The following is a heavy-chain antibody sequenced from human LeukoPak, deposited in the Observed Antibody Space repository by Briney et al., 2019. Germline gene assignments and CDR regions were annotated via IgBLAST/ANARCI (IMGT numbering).Heavy chain of an antibody. V-gene: IGHV1-69*13. CDR1: GGTFSSYA. J-gene: IGHJ5*02. CDR3: ATERRGKGGYYDSSGRNWFDP. D-gene: IGHD3-22*01. Sequence: SVKVSCKASGGTFSSYAISWVRQAPGQGLEWMGGIIPIFGTANYAQKFQGRVTITADESTSTAYMELSSLRSDDTAVYYCATERRGKGGYYDSSGRNWFDPWGQGTLVTVSS. CDR2: IIPIFGTA.